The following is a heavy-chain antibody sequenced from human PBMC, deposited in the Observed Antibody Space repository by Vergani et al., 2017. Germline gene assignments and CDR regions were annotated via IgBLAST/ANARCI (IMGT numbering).Heavy chain of an antibody. CDR1: GFTFDDYA. CDR3: AKDKAGGWDGYNWFDP. D-gene: IGHD6-19*01. V-gene: IGHV3-9*01. CDR2: ISWNSGSI. J-gene: IGHJ5*02. Sequence: EVQLVESGGGLVQPGRSLRLSCAASGFTFDDYAMHWVRQAPGKGLEWVSGISWNSGSIGDADSVKGRFTISRDNAKNSLYLQMNSLRAEDTALYYCAKDKAGGWDGYNWFDPWGQGTLVTVSS.